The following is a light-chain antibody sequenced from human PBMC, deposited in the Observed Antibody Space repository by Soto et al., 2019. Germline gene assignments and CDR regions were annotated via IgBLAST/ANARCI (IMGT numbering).Light chain of an antibody. CDR2: EVS. CDR3: SSYAGSNKV. Sequence: QSALTQPPSASGSPGQSVTISCTGTSSDVGGYNYVSWYQQHPGKAPKLMIYEVSKRPSGVPDRFSGSKSGNTASLTVSGLQADDEADYYCSSYAGSNKVFGGGTKLPAL. V-gene: IGLV2-8*01. CDR1: SSDVGGYNY. J-gene: IGLJ2*01.